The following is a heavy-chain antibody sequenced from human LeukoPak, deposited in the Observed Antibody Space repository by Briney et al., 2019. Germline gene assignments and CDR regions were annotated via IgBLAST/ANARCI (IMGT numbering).Heavy chain of an antibody. CDR1: GGSISSYY. CDR3: ARKGVIHYYGSGSYVY. Sequence: PSETLSLTCTVSGGSISSYYWSWIRQPPGKGLEWIGEINHSGSTNYNPSLKSRVTISVDTSKNQFSLKLSSVTAADTAVYYCARKGVIHYYGSGSYVYWGQGTLVTVSS. V-gene: IGHV4-34*01. D-gene: IGHD3-10*01. J-gene: IGHJ4*02. CDR2: INHSGST.